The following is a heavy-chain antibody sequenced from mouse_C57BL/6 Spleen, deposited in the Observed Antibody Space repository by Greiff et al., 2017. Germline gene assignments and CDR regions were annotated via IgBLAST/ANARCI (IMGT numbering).Heavy chain of an antibody. J-gene: IGHJ1*03. CDR2: INPNNGGT. CDR3: ARGGHYYGSSSWYFDV. D-gene: IGHD1-1*01. Sequence: VQLQQSGPALVKPGASVKISCKASGYTFTDYYMNWVKQSHGKSLEWIGDINPNNGGTSYNQKFKGKATLTVDKSSSTAYMELRSLTSEDSAVYYCARGGHYYGSSSWYFDVWGTGTTVTVSS. V-gene: IGHV1-26*01. CDR1: GYTFTDYY.